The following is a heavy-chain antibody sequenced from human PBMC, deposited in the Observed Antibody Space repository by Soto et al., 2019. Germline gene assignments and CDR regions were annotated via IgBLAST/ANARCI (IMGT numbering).Heavy chain of an antibody. D-gene: IGHD3-16*01. CDR2: IIPILGIA. Sequence: QVQLVQSGAEVKKPGSSVKVSCKASGGTFSSYTISWVRQAPGQGLEWMGRIIPILGIANYAQKFLGRVTITADKSTSTAYMELSSLRSEDTAVYYCARDLGKRGAFDIWGQGTMVTVSS. CDR1: GGTFSSYT. CDR3: ARDLGKRGAFDI. V-gene: IGHV1-69*08. J-gene: IGHJ3*02.